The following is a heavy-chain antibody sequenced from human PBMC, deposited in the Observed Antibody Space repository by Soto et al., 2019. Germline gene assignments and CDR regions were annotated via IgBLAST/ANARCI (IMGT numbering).Heavy chain of an antibody. D-gene: IGHD3-10*01. J-gene: IGHJ4*02. CDR3: TKDRIIMIRGVLIFHY. CDR2: INPDNGNT. V-gene: IGHV1-3*01. CDR1: GYAFTNHA. Sequence: QVQLVQSGAEVRRPGASVKLSCKAFGYAFTNHALHWVRQAPGQRPEWMGWINPDNGNTKYSQKFQGRLTITRDTSASTAYMELDSLTSEDTAVYYCTKDRIIMIRGVLIFHYWGQGALVTVSS.